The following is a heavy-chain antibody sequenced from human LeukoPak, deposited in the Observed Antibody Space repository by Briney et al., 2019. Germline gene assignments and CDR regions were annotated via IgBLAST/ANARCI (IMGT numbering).Heavy chain of an antibody. V-gene: IGHV4-59*01. D-gene: IGHD1-26*01. Sequence: SETPSLTCTVSGGSISSYYWSWIRQPPGKGLEWIGYIYYSGSTNYNPSLKSRVTISVDTSKNQFSLKLSSVTAADTAVYYCASSYSNYYYYYMDVWGKGTTVTVSS. J-gene: IGHJ6*03. CDR1: GGSISSYY. CDR3: ASSYSNYYYYYMDV. CDR2: IYYSGST.